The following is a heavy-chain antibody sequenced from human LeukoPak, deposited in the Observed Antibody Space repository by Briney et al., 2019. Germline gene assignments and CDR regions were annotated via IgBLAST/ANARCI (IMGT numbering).Heavy chain of an antibody. V-gene: IGHV1-18*01. Sequence: ASVKVSCKASGYTFTSYGISWARQAPGQGLEWMGWISAYNGNTNYAQKLQGRVTMTTDTSTSTAYMELRSLRSDDTAVYYCARDLAAAGSSYSSGWYLGYYFDYWGQGTLVTVSS. CDR3: ARDLAAAGSSYSSGWYLGYYFDY. CDR2: ISAYNGNT. J-gene: IGHJ4*02. D-gene: IGHD6-19*01. CDR1: GYTFTSYG.